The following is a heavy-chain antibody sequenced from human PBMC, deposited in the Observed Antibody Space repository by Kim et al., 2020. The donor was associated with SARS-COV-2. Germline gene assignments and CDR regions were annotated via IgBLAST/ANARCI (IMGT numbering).Heavy chain of an antibody. D-gene: IGHD6-13*01. J-gene: IGHJ4*02. CDR3: AKDIRRWRQQLVYLLGYYFDY. Sequence: GGSLRLSCAASGFTFDDYAMHWVRQAPGKGLEWVSGISWNSGSIGYADSVKGRFTISRDNAKNSLYLQMNSLRAEDTALYYCAKDIRRWRQQLVYLLGYYFDYWGQGTLVTVSS. CDR1: GFTFDDYA. CDR2: ISWNSGSI. V-gene: IGHV3-9*01.